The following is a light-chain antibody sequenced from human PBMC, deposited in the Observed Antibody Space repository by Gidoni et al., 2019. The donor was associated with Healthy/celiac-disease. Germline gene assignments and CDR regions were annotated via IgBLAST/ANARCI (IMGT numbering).Light chain of an antibody. CDR1: QSISSY. CDR2: AAS. Sequence: DIQMTQSPSSLSASVGDRVTITCRASQSISSYLNWYQQKPGKAPKLLIYAASSLQSGFPSRFSGSGSGTGFTLTISSLQPEDFATYYCQQSYSTPRSFGQGTKLEIK. J-gene: IGKJ2*03. CDR3: QQSYSTPRS. V-gene: IGKV1-39*01.